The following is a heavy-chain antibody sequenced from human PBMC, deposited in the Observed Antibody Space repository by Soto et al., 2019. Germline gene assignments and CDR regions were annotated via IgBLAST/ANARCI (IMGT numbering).Heavy chain of an antibody. CDR2: INHSGST. V-gene: IGHV4-34*01. Sequence: SETLSLTCAVYGGSFSGYYWSWIRQPPGKGLEWIGEINHSGSTNYNPSLKSRVTISVDTSKNQFSLKLSSVTAADTAVYYCARGRRDFVYYYGSGSYSPYYYYGMDVWGQGTTVTVSS. CDR3: ARGRRDFVYYYGSGSYSPYYYYGMDV. J-gene: IGHJ6*02. CDR1: GGSFSGYY. D-gene: IGHD3-10*01.